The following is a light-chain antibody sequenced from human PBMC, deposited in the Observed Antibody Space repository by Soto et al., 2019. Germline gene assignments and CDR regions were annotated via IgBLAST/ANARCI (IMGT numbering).Light chain of an antibody. CDR3: QQSDSTPYT. J-gene: IGKJ2*01. V-gene: IGKV1-39*01. CDR1: QTISTY. Sequence: DIQMTPSPSSLSASVGVRDTITCRASQTISTYLNWYQQKPGKAPRLLIYDASSLLSGVPSRFSGSGSGTDFTLTIASLQPEDFSTYYCQQSDSTPYTFGQGTKVDIK. CDR2: DAS.